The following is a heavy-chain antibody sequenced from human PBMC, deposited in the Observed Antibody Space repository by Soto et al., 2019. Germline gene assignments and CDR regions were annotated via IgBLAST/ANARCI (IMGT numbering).Heavy chain of an antibody. CDR1: GFTFSNAW. Sequence: PGGSLRLSCAASGFTFSNAWMSWVRQAPGKGLEWVGRIKSKTDGGTTDYAAPVKGRFTISRDDSKNTLYLQMNSLKTEDTAVYYCTTERLCTNGVCWDDDDAFDIWGQGTMVTVSS. J-gene: IGHJ3*02. CDR2: IKSKTDGGTT. CDR3: TTERLCTNGVCWDDDDAFDI. V-gene: IGHV3-15*01. D-gene: IGHD2-8*01.